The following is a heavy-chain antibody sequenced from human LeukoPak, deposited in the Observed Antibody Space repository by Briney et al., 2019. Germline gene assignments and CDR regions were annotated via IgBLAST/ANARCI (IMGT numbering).Heavy chain of an antibody. V-gene: IGHV1-24*01. D-gene: IGHD3-10*01. J-gene: IGHJ5*02. CDR3: ATNVPMVRGVSPGRWFDP. Sequence: ASVKVSCKVSGYTLTELSMHWVRQAPGKGLERMGGFDPEDGETIYAQKFQGRVTMTEDTSTDTAYMELSSLRSEDTAVYYCATNVPMVRGVSPGRWFDPWGQGTLVTVSS. CDR2: FDPEDGET. CDR1: GYTLTELS.